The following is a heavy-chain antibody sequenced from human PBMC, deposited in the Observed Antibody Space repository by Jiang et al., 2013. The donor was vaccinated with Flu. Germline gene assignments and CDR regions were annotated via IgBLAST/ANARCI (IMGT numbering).Heavy chain of an antibody. CDR3: ARALPYGGVVPAARSYYYYGMDV. J-gene: IGHJ6*02. CDR2: INHSGST. CDR1: GGSFSGYY. D-gene: IGHD2-2*01. Sequence: LLKPSETLSLTCAVYGGSFSGYYWSWIRQPPGKGLEWIGEINHSGSTNYNPSLKSRVTISVDTSKNQFSLKLSSVTAADTAVYYCARALPYGGVVPAARSYYYYGMDVWGQGTTVTVSS. V-gene: IGHV4-34*01.